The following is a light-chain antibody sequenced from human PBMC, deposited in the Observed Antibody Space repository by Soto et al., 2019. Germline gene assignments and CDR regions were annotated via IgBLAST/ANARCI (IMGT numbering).Light chain of an antibody. V-gene: IGKV3D-15*01. CDR3: QQYIRWPLT. Sequence: EMVVTQSPATLSVSPGERVTLSCRTSQDVSSKLAWYQQKPGQPPSLLIYDASTRATGTPARFSGSGSGTEFTLAVSSLQSEDYAIYFCQQYIRWPLTFGGGTKVEIK. J-gene: IGKJ4*01. CDR2: DAS. CDR1: QDVSSK.